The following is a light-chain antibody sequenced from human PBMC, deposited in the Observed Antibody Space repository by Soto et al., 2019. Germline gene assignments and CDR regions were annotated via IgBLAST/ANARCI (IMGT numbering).Light chain of an antibody. CDR2: DAS. V-gene: IGKV3-20*01. J-gene: IGKJ4*01. Sequence: EFVLPQSPVTLSLSPGERATLSCRASQTVRNNYLAWYQQKPGQAPRLLIYDASSRATGIPDRFSGGGSGTDFTLTISRLEPEDFAVYYCQQFSSYPLTFGGGTKVDIK. CDR1: QTVRNNY. CDR3: QQFSSYPLT.